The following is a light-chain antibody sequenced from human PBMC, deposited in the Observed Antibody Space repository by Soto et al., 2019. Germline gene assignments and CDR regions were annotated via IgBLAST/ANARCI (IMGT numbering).Light chain of an antibody. J-gene: IGLJ3*02. CDR2: STS. CDR1: TGAVTSGFY. CDR3: RLYSGGAQLV. V-gene: IGLV7-43*01. Sequence: QTVVTQEPSLTVSPGGTVTLTCASTTGAVTSGFYPNWFQQKPGQAPKPLIYSTSNRHSWTPARFSGSLLGGKAALTLSGVQPEDEADYYCRLYSGGAQLVFGGGTKLTVL.